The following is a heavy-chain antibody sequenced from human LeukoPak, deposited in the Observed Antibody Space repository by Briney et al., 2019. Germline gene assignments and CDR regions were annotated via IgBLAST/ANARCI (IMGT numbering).Heavy chain of an antibody. D-gene: IGHD2-15*01. CDR1: GFTFTKYW. CDR3: AKGQNVVVVATPLDS. Sequence: GGSLRLSCAASGFTFTKYWMTWVRQAPGKGLEWVGNIKQDGSDKDYMDSVKGRFTISRDPSKKTVFLQMNSLRAEDTAVYYCAKGQNVVVVATPLDSWGQGTPVTVSP. J-gene: IGHJ4*02. CDR2: IKQDGSDK. V-gene: IGHV3-7*03.